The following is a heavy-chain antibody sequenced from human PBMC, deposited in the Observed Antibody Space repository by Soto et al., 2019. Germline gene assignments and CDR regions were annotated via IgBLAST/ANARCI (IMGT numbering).Heavy chain of an antibody. CDR3: TTDYIPGPSSRYYYYYGMDV. CDR1: GFTFSNAW. V-gene: IGHV3-15*07. J-gene: IGHJ6*02. CDR2: IKSKTDGGTT. Sequence: PGGSLRLSCAASGFTFSNAWMNWVRQAPGKGLEWVGRIKSKTDGGTTDYAAPVKGRFTISRDDSKNTLYLQMNSLKTEDTAAYYCTTDYIPGPSSRYYYYYGMDVWGQGTTVTVSS. D-gene: IGHD3-10*01.